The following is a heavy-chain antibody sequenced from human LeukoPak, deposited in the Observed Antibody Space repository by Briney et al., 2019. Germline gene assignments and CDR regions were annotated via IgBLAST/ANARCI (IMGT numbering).Heavy chain of an antibody. CDR1: GGSISSYY. CDR2: IYYSGST. J-gene: IGHJ6*02. CDR3: ARGPGYSGYYYYYYGMDV. Sequence: SETLSLTCTVSGGSISSYYWSWIRQPPGKGLEWIGYIYYSGSTNYNPSLKSRVTISVDTSKNQFSLKLSSVTAADTAVYYCARGPGYSGYYYYYYGMDVWGHGTTVTVSS. V-gene: IGHV4-59*01. D-gene: IGHD5-12*01.